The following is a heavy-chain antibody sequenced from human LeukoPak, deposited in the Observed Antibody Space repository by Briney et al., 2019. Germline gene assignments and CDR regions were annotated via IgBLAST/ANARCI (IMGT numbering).Heavy chain of an antibody. CDR2: ISGSGGST. CDR3: AKGLYYYDSSGYYLTGGPFDY. D-gene: IGHD3-22*01. CDR1: GFTFSSYA. V-gene: IGHV3-23*01. Sequence: PGGSLRLSCAASGFTFSSYAMSWVRQAPGKGLEWIAAISGSGGSTHYADSVKGRFTISRDNSKNTLYLQMNSLRAEDTAVYYCAKGLYYYDSSGYYLTGGPFDYWGQGTLVTVSS. J-gene: IGHJ4*02.